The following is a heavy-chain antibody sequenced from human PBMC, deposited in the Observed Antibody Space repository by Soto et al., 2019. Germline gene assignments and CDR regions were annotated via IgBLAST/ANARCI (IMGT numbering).Heavy chain of an antibody. Sequence: QVQLVQSGAEVKESGASVKVSCKSSGYTFTGYYSQWLRHAPGQGLEWVGEISPKSGGTRYAEKFQGRVTITKETSISTVYMELSNLSPDDTAVYYCGRGRSGEVVVFYWGQGTLVTVHS. D-gene: IGHD3-16*02. CDR2: ISPKSGGT. CDR1: GYTFTGYY. CDR3: GRGRSGEVVVFY. V-gene: IGHV1-2*02. J-gene: IGHJ4*02.